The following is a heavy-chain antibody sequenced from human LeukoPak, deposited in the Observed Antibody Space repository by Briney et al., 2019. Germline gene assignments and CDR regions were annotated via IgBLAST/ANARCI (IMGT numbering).Heavy chain of an antibody. J-gene: IGHJ3*02. Sequence: SETLSLTCTVSGGSISSYYWSWIRQPPGKGLEWIGYIYYSGSTNYNPSLKSRVTISVDTSKNQFSLKLSSVTAADTAVYYCARDSRITMIPPYKDAFDIWGQGTMVTVSP. V-gene: IGHV4-59*01. CDR3: ARDSRITMIPPYKDAFDI. CDR1: GGSISSYY. CDR2: IYYSGST. D-gene: IGHD3-22*01.